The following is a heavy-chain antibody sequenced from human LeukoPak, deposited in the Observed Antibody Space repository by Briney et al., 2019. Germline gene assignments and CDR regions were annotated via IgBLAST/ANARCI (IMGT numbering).Heavy chain of an antibody. CDR2: INPSGGST. CDR1: GYTFTSYY. CDR3: ANWGAGYYFDY. V-gene: IGHV1-46*01. J-gene: IGHJ4*02. Sequence: ASVKVSCKASGYTFTSYYMHWVRQAPGQGLEWMGIINPSGGSTSYAQKFQGRVTMTRDTSTSTVYMELSSLRSEDTAVYYCANWGAGYYFDYWGQGTLVTVSS. D-gene: IGHD7-27*01.